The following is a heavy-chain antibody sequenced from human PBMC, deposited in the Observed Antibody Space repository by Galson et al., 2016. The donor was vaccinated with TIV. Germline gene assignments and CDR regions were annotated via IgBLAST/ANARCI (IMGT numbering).Heavy chain of an antibody. CDR1: GFTFSTYV. D-gene: IGHD3-3*01. Sequence: SLRLSCAASGFTFSTYVMHWVRQAPGKGLEWVAFVRYDGSHKYYADSVKGRFTISRDNSKYTLYLQMNSLRAEDTAVYYCAKGMAIFGVIPPWGGMDVWGQGTTVTVSS. CDR3: AKGMAIFGVIPPWGGMDV. CDR2: VRYDGSHK. J-gene: IGHJ6*02. V-gene: IGHV3-30*02.